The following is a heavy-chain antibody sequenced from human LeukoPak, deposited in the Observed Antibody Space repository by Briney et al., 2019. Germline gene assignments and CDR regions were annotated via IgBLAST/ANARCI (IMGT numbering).Heavy chain of an antibody. CDR1: GGSFSGYY. Sequence: SETLSLTCAVYGGSFSGYYWSWIRQPPGKGLEWIGEINHSGSTKYNPSLKSRVTISVDTSKNQLSLKLSSVTAADTAVYYCARVPRHCLLCRDYWGQGTLVTVSS. D-gene: IGHD2-21*02. J-gene: IGHJ4*02. CDR2: INHSGST. V-gene: IGHV4-34*01. CDR3: ARVPRHCLLCRDY.